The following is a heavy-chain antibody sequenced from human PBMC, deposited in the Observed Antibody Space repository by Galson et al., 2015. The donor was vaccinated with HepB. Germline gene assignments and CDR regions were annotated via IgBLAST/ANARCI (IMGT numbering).Heavy chain of an antibody. D-gene: IGHD2-2*01. V-gene: IGHV4-31*03. CDR1: GGSISSGGYY. CDR2: IYYSGST. Sequence: TLSLTCTVSGGSISSGGYYWSWIRQHPGKGLEWIGYIYYSGSTYYNPSLKSRVTISANTSKNQFSLKLSPVTAADTAVYYCARVDIVVVPGVIRDYYYYMDVWGKGTTVTVSS. CDR3: ARVDIVVVPGVIRDYYYYMDV. J-gene: IGHJ6*03.